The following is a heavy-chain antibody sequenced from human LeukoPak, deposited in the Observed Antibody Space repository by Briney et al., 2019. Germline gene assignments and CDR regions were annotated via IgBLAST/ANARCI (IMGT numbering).Heavy chain of an antibody. J-gene: IGHJ4*02. Sequence: PGGSLRLSCAVSGFTFTAYAMTWFRQTPGKGLEWVANIHDDGRVTNYVDSVKGRFTISRDNARNSEYLQLNSLRAEDTALYYCARGRGWVDHWGQGTLVTVSS. D-gene: IGHD3-16*01. CDR3: ARGRGWVDH. CDR1: GFTFTAYA. CDR2: IHDDGRVT. V-gene: IGHV3-7*01.